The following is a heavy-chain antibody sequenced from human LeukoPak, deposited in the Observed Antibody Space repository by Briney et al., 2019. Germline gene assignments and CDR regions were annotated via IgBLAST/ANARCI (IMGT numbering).Heavy chain of an antibody. D-gene: IGHD2-2*01. CDR2: FDPEDGET. J-gene: IGHJ5*02. V-gene: IGHV1-24*01. CDR1: GYTLTELS. CDR3: ATTVHRYCSSTSCYGNNWFDP. Sequence: ASVKVSCKVSGYTLTELSMHWVRRAPGKGLEWMGGFDPEDGETIYAQKFQGRVTMTEDTSTDTAYMELSSLRSEDTAVYYCATTVHRYCSSTSCYGNNWFDPWGQGTLVTVSS.